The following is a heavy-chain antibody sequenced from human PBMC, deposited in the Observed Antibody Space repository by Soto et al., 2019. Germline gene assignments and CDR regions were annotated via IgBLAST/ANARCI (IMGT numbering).Heavy chain of an antibody. Sequence: QVQLVQSGGEVKKPGSSVKVSCSVSGGTFRTYTFSWVRQAPGQGLEWMGSIIPLLGITNYAQKFQGRVTIIADKSTNTAYMELSSLTSEDTAIFYCARDNYHVVVPAAPEVGAFDIWGQGTMVIVSS. CDR2: IIPLLGIT. D-gene: IGHD2-15*01. CDR1: GGTFRTYT. J-gene: IGHJ3*02. CDR3: ARDNYHVVVPAAPEVGAFDI. V-gene: IGHV1-69*08.